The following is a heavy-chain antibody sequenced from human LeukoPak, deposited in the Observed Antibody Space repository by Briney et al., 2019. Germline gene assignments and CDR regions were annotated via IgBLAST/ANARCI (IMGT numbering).Heavy chain of an antibody. CDR3: ARDPAFAVATFFDY. V-gene: IGHV3-66*02. Sequence: GGSLRLSCAASGFTVSSNYMSWVSQAPGKRLEWVSVIYSGGSTYYADSVKGRFTISRDNSKNTLYLQMNSLRAEDTAVYYCARDPAFAVATFFDYWGQGTLVTVSS. D-gene: IGHD5-12*01. J-gene: IGHJ4*02. CDR2: IYSGGST. CDR1: GFTVSSNY.